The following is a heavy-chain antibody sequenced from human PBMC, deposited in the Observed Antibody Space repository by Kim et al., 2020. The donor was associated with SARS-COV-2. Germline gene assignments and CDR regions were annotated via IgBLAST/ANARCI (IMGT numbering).Heavy chain of an antibody. D-gene: IGHD2-15*01. Sequence: GGSLRLSCAVSGLTFSDHYMDWVRQAPGKGLEWVACSKNKANSYGTEYAASVNGRFIVSRDDSNNFLYLQMHSLRTEDTAVYYCARGQCRSGSCDYFDYWGQGSLVTVSS. CDR1: GLTFSDHY. J-gene: IGHJ4*02. CDR2: SKNKANSYGT. V-gene: IGHV3-72*01. CDR3: ARGQCRSGSCDYFDY.